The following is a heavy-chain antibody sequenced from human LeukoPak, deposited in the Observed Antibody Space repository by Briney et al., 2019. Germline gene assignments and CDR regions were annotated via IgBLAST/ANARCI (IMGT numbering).Heavy chain of an antibody. D-gene: IGHD6-19*01. Sequence: SETLSLTCAVYGGSFSGYYWSWIRQPPGKGLEWIGEINHSGSTNYNPSLKSRVTISVDTSKNQFSLKLSSVTAADTAVYYCARGPSSGWHPPDYWGQGTLVTVSS. V-gene: IGHV4-34*01. CDR3: ARGPSSGWHPPDY. CDR2: INHSGST. J-gene: IGHJ4*02. CDR1: GGSFSGYY.